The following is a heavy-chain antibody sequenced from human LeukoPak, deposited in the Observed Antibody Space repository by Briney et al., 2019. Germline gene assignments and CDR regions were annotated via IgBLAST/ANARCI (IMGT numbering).Heavy chain of an antibody. V-gene: IGHV4-34*01. CDR3: ARDPSRGVAAAGTGLS. Sequence: PSETLSLTCAVYGGSFSGYYWSWIRQPPGKGLEWIGEINHSGSTNYNPSLKSRVTISVDTSKNQFSLKLSSVTAADTAVYYCARDPSRGVAAAGTGLSWGQGTLVTVSS. J-gene: IGHJ5*02. CDR1: GGSFSGYY. D-gene: IGHD6-13*01. CDR2: INHSGST.